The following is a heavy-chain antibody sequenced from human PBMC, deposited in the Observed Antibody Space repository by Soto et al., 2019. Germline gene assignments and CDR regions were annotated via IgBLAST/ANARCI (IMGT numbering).Heavy chain of an antibody. Sequence: GGSLRLSCAASGFTFSSYAMHWVRQAPGKGLEWVAVISYDGSNKYYADSVKGRFTISRDNSKNTLYLQMNSLRAEDTAVYYWAREPEAALNWGQGTLVTVSS. J-gene: IGHJ4*02. CDR3: AREPEAALN. CDR1: GFTFSSYA. CDR2: ISYDGSNK. D-gene: IGHD6-13*01. V-gene: IGHV3-30-3*01.